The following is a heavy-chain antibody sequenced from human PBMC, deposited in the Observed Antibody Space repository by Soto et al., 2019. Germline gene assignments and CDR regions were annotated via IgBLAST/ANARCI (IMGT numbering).Heavy chain of an antibody. CDR3: ARARGYSYGYGGEFDY. J-gene: IGHJ4*02. CDR1: GFTFTDYY. V-gene: IGHV3-11*06. Sequence: GGSLRLSCAASGFTFTDYYMSWIRQAPGKGLEWVSYISSSSSNTNYADSVKGPFTISRDNAKTSLYLQMNSLSAEDTAVYYCARARGYSYGYGGEFDYWGQGTLVTVSS. D-gene: IGHD5-18*01. CDR2: ISSSSSNT.